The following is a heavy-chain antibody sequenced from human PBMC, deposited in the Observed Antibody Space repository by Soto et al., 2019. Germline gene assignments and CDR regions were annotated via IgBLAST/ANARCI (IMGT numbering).Heavy chain of an antibody. V-gene: IGHV4-39*01. Sequence: PSETMCLTCTVSGGSISSSSYYWGWIRQPPGKGLEWIGSIYYSGSTYYNPSLKSRVTISVDTSKNQFSLKLSSVTAADTAVYYCARSMTTVVTLDYWGQGTLVTVSS. CDR1: GGSISSSSYY. CDR2: IYYSGST. D-gene: IGHD4-17*01. CDR3: ARSMTTVVTLDY. J-gene: IGHJ4*02.